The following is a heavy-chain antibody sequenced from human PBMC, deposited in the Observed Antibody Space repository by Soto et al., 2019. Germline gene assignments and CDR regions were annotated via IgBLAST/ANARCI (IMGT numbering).Heavy chain of an antibody. J-gene: IGHJ6*02. V-gene: IGHV1-69*13. D-gene: IGHD2-2*01. CDR2: IIPIFGTA. CDR1: GGTFSSYA. Sequence: GASVKVSCKASGGTFSSYAISWVRQAPGQGLEWMGGIIPIFGTADYAQKFQGRVTITADESTSTAYMDLSSLRSEDTAVYYCARICGCISTSCYSYYFYGMHVRAQRTTVTVAS. CDR3: ARICGCISTSCYSYYFYGMHV.